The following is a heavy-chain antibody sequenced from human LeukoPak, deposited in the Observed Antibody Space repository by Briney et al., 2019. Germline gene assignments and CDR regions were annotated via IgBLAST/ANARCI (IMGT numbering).Heavy chain of an antibody. CDR2: IYSIGST. CDR1: GGSINTYY. V-gene: IGHV4-4*07. J-gene: IGHJ3*01. D-gene: IGHD6-13*01. CDR3: ARGIAAAPERAFDF. Sequence: PSETLSLTCTVSGGSINTYYWSWIRQPAGKGLEWIGRIYSIGSTDYNPSLKSRVTMSVDTSKNQFSLKMSSVTAADTAIYHCARGIAAAPERAFDFWGLGTMVTVSS.